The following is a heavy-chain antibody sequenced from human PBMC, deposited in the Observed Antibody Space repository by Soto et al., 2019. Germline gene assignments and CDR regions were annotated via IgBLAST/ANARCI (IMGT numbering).Heavy chain of an antibody. V-gene: IGHV3-21*01. J-gene: IGHJ4*02. Sequence: EVQLVESGGGLVKPGGSLRLSCAASGFTFSSYSMNWVRQAPGKGLEWVSSISSSSSYIYYADSVKGRFTISRDNAKNSRYLQMNSLRAEDTAVYYCARDAPSAGYPDYWGQGTLVTVSS. CDR3: ARDAPSAGYPDY. CDR2: ISSSSSYI. D-gene: IGHD3-9*01. CDR1: GFTFSSYS.